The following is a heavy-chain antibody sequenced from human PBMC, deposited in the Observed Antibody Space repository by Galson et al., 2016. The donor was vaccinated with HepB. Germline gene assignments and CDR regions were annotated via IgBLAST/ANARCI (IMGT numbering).Heavy chain of an antibody. Sequence: LSLTCAVYGGPFSGYFWGWVRQPPGQALEWIASIYSSGTSYYSPSLRSRVTVSVDTSKNQFSLKVRSVTAADTAVYYCARDLRTGADYWGRGTLVTVSS. CDR2: IYSSGTS. V-gene: IGHV4-4*08. J-gene: IGHJ4*02. D-gene: IGHD2-8*02. CDR3: ARDLRTGADY. CDR1: GGPFSGYF.